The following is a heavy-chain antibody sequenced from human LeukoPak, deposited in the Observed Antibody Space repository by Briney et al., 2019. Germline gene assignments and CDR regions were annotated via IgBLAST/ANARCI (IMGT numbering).Heavy chain of an antibody. CDR3: ALVDTAMVTFDY. Sequence: ESGPTLVNPTQTLTLTCTFSGFSLSTSGVGVGWIRQPPGKALEWLALIYWNDDKRYSPSLKSRLTITKDTSKNQVVLTMTNMDPVDIATYYCALVDTAMVTFDYWGQGTLVTVSS. J-gene: IGHJ4*02. D-gene: IGHD5-18*01. V-gene: IGHV2-5*01. CDR2: IYWNDDK. CDR1: GFSLSTSGVG.